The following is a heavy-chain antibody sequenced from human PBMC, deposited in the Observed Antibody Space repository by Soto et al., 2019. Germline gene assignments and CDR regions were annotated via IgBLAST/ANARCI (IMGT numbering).Heavy chain of an antibody. V-gene: IGHV4-4*07. Sequence: PSETLSLTCTVSVASISGYYWSWIRKSAGKGLEWIGRIYATGTTDYNPSLKSRVMMSVDTSKKQFPLRLRSVTAADTAVYYCVRDGTKTLRDWFDPWGQGISVTVSS. D-gene: IGHD1-1*01. CDR1: VASISGYY. J-gene: IGHJ5*02. CDR2: IYATGTT. CDR3: VRDGTKTLRDWFDP.